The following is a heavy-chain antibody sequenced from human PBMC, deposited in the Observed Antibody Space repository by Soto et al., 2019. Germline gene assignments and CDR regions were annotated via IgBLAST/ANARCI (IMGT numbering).Heavy chain of an antibody. CDR3: ARDAGGYAFDI. Sequence: QLQLQESGPGLVKPSETLSLTCSVSGVSISSSTYYWGWIRQPPGKGLKWIGNIYYSGSTYYNPSLKSRLTISVDTSTNQFSLKLRSVTAADTAVYYCARDAGGYAFDIWGQGTMVTVSS. CDR1: GVSISSSTYY. J-gene: IGHJ3*02. D-gene: IGHD5-12*01. V-gene: IGHV4-39*02. CDR2: IYYSGST.